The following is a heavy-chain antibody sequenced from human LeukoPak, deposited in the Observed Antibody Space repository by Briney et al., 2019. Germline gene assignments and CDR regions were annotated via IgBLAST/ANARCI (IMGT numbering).Heavy chain of an antibody. D-gene: IGHD3-22*01. CDR3: ARGRYYDNSVYYYFDY. CDR2: ISGSGGST. V-gene: IGHV3-23*01. CDR1: GFTFSSYA. Sequence: GGSLRLSCAASGFTFSSYAMSWVRQAPGMGLAWVSAISGSGGSTYYADSVKRRFTISRDTSKNTLYLQMNSLRAEDTAVYYCARGRYYDNSVYYYFDYWGQGTLVTVSS. J-gene: IGHJ4*02.